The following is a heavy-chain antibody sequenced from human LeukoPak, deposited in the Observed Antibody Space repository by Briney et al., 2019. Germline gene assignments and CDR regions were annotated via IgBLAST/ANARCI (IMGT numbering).Heavy chain of an antibody. Sequence: SETLSLTCAVYGGSFSGYYWSWIRQPPGKGLEWIGEINHSGSTNYNPSLKSRVTISVDTSKNQFSLKLSSVTAADTAVYYCARRRFLEPSDYWGQGTLVTVSS. D-gene: IGHD3-3*01. J-gene: IGHJ4*02. CDR3: ARRRFLEPSDY. CDR1: GGSFSGYY. V-gene: IGHV4-34*01. CDR2: INHSGST.